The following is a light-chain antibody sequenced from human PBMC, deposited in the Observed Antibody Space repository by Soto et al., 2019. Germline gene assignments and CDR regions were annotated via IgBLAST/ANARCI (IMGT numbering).Light chain of an antibody. CDR1: SSNIGSNY. Sequence: QPVLTQPPSASGTPGQRVTISCSGSSSNIGSNYVYWYQQLPGTAPKLLIYRNNQRPSGVPDRFSGSKSGTSASLAISGLRSEDEADYYCAAWDDSLSGRVFGGGPKVTVL. CDR2: RNN. CDR3: AAWDDSLSGRV. J-gene: IGLJ3*02. V-gene: IGLV1-47*01.